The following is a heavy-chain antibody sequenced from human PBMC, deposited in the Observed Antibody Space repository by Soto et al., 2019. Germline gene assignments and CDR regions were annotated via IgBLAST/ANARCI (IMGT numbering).Heavy chain of an antibody. Sequence: PGESLKISCKGSVYRFTSYWIAWVRQMPGKGLEWMGIIYGDDSDTRYSPSFQGQITISADKSINTAYLQWSSLKASDTALYYCARRHDSSGYFDYWGQGTLVTVSS. D-gene: IGHD4-4*01. CDR3: ARRHDSSGYFDY. CDR2: IYGDDSDT. J-gene: IGHJ4*02. V-gene: IGHV5-51*01. CDR1: VYRFTSYW.